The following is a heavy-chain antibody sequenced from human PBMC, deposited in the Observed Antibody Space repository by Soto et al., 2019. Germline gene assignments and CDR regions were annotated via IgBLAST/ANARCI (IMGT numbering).Heavy chain of an antibody. CDR1: GGSISGSY. CDR3: ARSVAVPGAHIDY. J-gene: IGHJ4*02. D-gene: IGHD6-19*01. V-gene: IGHV4-59*01. Sequence: SETLSLTCSVSGGSISGSYWSWIRQSPGKGLEWLGYVYYTGSTNYSPSLRSRVSISVDTSKNEFSLRLSSVTAADTAVYFCARSVAVPGAHIDYWGQGTQVNVAS. CDR2: VYYTGST.